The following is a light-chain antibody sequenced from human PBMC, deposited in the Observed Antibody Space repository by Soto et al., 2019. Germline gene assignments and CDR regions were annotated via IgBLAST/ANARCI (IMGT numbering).Light chain of an antibody. J-gene: IGLJ1*01. V-gene: IGLV1-40*01. CDR2: GTT. Sequence: QSVLTQPPSVSRAPGQRVTISCTGSSSSIGAGFDVHWFQHFPGTAPKLLIYGTTNRPSGVPDRFSGSKSGASASLAITGLQAEDEADYYCQSYDTSLGGYYVFGTGTKLTVL. CDR1: SSSIGAGFD. CDR3: QSYDTSLGGYYV.